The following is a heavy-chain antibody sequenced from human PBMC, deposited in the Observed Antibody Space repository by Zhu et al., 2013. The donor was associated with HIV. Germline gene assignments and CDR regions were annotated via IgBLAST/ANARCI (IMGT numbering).Heavy chain of an antibody. Sequence: QVQLVQSGAEVKKPGASVKVTCKASGYTFTVYYINWLRQAPGQGLEWMGQMNPSGATRYAQNLQGRVTVTRDTSTSTLYMELSSLTSEDTAVYYCAREGLNGHIPQKGFDYWGRGNPGHRLL. CDR2: MNPSGAT. D-gene: IGHD2-21*01. V-gene: IGHV1-46*03. J-gene: IGHJ4*02. CDR1: GYTFTVYY. CDR3: AREGLNGHIPQKGFDY.